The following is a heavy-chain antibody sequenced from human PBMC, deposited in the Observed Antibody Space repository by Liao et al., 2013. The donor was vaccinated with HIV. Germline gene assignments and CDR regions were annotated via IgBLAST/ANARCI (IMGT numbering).Heavy chain of an antibody. CDR1: GGSFSGYY. CDR2: INHSGST. D-gene: IGHD5-24*01. CDR3: ARHGPEYSYYYMDV. J-gene: IGHJ6*03. V-gene: IGHV4-34*01. Sequence: QVQLQQWGAGLLKPSETLSLTCAVYGGSFSGYYWSWIRQPPGKGLEWIGEINHSGSTYYNPSFQSRVTISVDRSKNQFSLKLTSVTAADTAVYYCARHGPEYSYYYMDVWGRGTSVIVS.